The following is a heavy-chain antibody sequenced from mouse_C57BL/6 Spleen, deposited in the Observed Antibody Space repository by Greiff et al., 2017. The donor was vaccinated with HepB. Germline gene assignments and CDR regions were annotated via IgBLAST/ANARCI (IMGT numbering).Heavy chain of an antibody. V-gene: IGHV5-4*01. CDR3: ARDGVAYWYFDV. Sequence: EVQLVESGGGLVKPGGSLKLSCAASGFTFSSYAMSWVRQTPEKRLEWVATISDGGSYTYYPDNVKGRFTISRDNAKNNLYLQIRHLKSEDTAMYYCARDGVAYWYFDVWGTGTTVTVSS. J-gene: IGHJ1*03. D-gene: IGHD1-1*01. CDR1: GFTFSSYA. CDR2: ISDGGSYT.